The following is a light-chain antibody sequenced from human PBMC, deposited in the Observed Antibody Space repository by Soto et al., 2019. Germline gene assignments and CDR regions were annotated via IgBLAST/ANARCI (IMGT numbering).Light chain of an antibody. V-gene: IGKV3-20*01. Sequence: EKLLSQSPSTLSVSPGERATLSCRASQTVSSNFLAWYQQRPGQAPRLLIYGASSRAAGIPDRFSGSGSGTDFTLTISRLEPEDLAVYYCQQYGTSPETFGQGTKVDIK. CDR3: QQYGTSPET. CDR1: QTVSSNF. J-gene: IGKJ1*01. CDR2: GAS.